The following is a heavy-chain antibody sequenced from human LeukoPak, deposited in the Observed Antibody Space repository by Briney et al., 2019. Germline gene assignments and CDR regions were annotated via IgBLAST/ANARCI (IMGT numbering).Heavy chain of an antibody. J-gene: IGHJ1*01. V-gene: IGHV3-30*02. D-gene: IGHD6-13*01. CDR1: GFTFSSYG. CDR3: AKDRMSSSSWSYFQH. CDR2: IRYDGSNK. Sequence: GGSLRLSCAGSGFTFSSYGMHWVRQAPGKGLGWVSFIRYDGSNKYYADSVKGRFTISRDNSKNTLYLQMNSLGAEDTAVYYCAKDRMSSSSWSYFQHWGQGTLVTVSS.